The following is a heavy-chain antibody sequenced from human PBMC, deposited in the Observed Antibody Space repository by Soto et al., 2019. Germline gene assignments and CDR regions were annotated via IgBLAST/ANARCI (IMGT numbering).Heavy chain of an antibody. J-gene: IGHJ4*02. V-gene: IGHV1-18*01. D-gene: IGHD2-15*01. CDR1: GYTFTSYG. CDR3: ARDEMIGYCSGGSCPYYFDY. Sequence: ASVKVSCKASGYTFTSYGISWVRQAPGQGLEWMGWISAYNGNTNYAQKLQGRVTMTTDTSTGTAYMELGSLGSDDTAVYYCARDEMIGYCSGGSCPYYFDYWGQGTLVTVSS. CDR2: ISAYNGNT.